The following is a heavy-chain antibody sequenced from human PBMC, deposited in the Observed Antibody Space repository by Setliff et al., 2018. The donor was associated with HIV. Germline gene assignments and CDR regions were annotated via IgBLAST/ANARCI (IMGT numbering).Heavy chain of an antibody. Sequence: TLSLTCTVSGGSVSDTSYYWGWIRQPPGKGLEWLANVYYSGGTYYDPSLNSRVTISVDTSRNQFSLKLTSVTAADTALYFCARLGDSGYDFRGYFDYWGQGKLVTVSS. CDR2: VYYSGGT. J-gene: IGHJ4*02. CDR1: GGSVSDTSYY. D-gene: IGHD5-12*01. V-gene: IGHV4-39*01. CDR3: ARLGDSGYDFRGYFDY.